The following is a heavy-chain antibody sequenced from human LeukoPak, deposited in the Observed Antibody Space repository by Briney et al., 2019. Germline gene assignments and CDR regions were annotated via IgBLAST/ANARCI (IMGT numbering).Heavy chain of an antibody. CDR1: GGSISSYY. V-gene: IGHV4-59*01. CDR3: ARAFRMYALHNWFDP. D-gene: IGHD2-8*01. Sequence: SETLSLTCTVSGGSISSYYWSWIRQPPGKGLEWIGYIYYSGSTNYNPSLRSRVTISVDTSKNQFALKLSSVTAADTAVYYCARAFRMYALHNWFDPWGQGTLVTVSS. J-gene: IGHJ5*02. CDR2: IYYSGST.